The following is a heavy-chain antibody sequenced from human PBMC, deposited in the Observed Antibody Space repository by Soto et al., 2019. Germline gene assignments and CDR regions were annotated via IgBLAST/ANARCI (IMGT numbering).Heavy chain of an antibody. CDR3: AQVDY. V-gene: IGHV2-5*01. J-gene: IGHJ4*02. Sequence: CGPTLVNPTQTLTLTCTFSGFSLSTTGEGVGWIRQPPGKALEWLAVIYWNDDKSYSPSLKSRLTISKDTSKKQVVLTMMNMAPVDTGTYYCAQVDYWGQGTLVTVSS. CDR2: IYWNDDK. CDR1: GFSLSTTGEG.